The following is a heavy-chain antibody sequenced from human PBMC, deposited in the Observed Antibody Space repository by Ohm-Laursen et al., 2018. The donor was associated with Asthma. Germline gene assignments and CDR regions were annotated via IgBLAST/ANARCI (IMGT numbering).Heavy chain of an antibody. J-gene: IGHJ5*02. CDR2: ISWNSGSI. CDR1: GFTFDDYA. Sequence: LSLTCAASGFTFDDYAMHWVRQAPGKGLEWVSGISWNSGSIGYADSVKGRFTISRDNAKNSLYLQMNSLRAEDTALYYCAKDSDYYDSSGYYYNWFDPWGQGTLVTVSS. V-gene: IGHV3-9*01. CDR3: AKDSDYYDSSGYYYNWFDP. D-gene: IGHD3-22*01.